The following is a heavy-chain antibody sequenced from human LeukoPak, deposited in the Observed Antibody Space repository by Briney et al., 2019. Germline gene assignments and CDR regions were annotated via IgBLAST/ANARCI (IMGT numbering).Heavy chain of an antibody. V-gene: IGHV1-69*04. J-gene: IGHJ6*02. CDR1: GGTFSSYA. CDR3: ARAVVAPPYYYYYGMDV. Sequence: GASVKVSCKASGGTFSSYAISWVRQAPGQGLEWMGRIIPILGIANYAQKSQGRVTITADKSTSTAYMELSSLRSEDTAVYYCARAVVAPPYYYYYGMDVWGQGTTVTVSS. CDR2: IIPILGIA. D-gene: IGHD2-15*01.